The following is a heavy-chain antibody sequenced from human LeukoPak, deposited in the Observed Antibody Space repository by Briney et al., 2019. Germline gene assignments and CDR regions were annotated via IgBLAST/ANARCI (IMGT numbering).Heavy chain of an antibody. Sequence: GRSLRLSCATSGFTFSDYGMHWVRQAPGKGLEWVAVIWYDGKKIYYADSVKGRFTISRDNSKNTLYLQMNSLTAEDTAVYYCARDPYGEKYLVSWGQGTLVTVSA. V-gene: IGHV3-33*01. CDR2: IWYDGKKI. CDR3: ARDPYGEKYLVS. D-gene: IGHD4-17*01. J-gene: IGHJ5*02. CDR1: GFTFSDYG.